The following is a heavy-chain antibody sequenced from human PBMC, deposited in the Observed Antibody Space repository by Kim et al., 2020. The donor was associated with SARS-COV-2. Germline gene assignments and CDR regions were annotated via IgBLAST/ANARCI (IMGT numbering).Heavy chain of an antibody. D-gene: IGHD1-26*01. Sequence: SPSFQGHVTISADKSISTAYLQWSSLKASDTAMYYCARHGGSFTYYGMDVWGQGTTVTVSS. J-gene: IGHJ6*02. V-gene: IGHV5-10-1*01. CDR3: ARHGGSFTYYGMDV.